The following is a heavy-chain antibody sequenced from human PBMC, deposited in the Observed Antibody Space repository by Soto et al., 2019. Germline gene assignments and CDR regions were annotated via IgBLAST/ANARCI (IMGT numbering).Heavy chain of an antibody. J-gene: IGHJ6*02. CDR3: ARESAQKWLVPGGLDV. CDR1: GGTFSSYA. CDR2: IIPIFGTA. Sequence: SVKVSCKASGGTFSSYAISWVRQAPGQGLEWMGGIIPIFGTANYAQKFQGRVTITADESTSTAYMELSSLRSEDTAVYYCARESAQKWLVPGGLDVWGQGTTVTVSS. V-gene: IGHV1-69*13. D-gene: IGHD6-19*01.